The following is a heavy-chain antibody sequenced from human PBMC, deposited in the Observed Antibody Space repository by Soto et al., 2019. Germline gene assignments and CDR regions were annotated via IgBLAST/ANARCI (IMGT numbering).Heavy chain of an antibody. V-gene: IGHV3-23*01. CDR3: ANDRRAGGNYGFYSDF. Sequence: EVQLLESGGGLVQPGGSLRLSCAASGFTFSSYGMTWVRQAPGKGLEWVSFSSATGAGTYYADSVKGRFTISRDNSKNTPYLQMTILRADDTAVYYCANDRRAGGNYGFYSDFWGQGALVIVSS. CDR2: SSATGAGT. D-gene: IGHD1-7*01. J-gene: IGHJ4*02. CDR1: GFTFSSYG.